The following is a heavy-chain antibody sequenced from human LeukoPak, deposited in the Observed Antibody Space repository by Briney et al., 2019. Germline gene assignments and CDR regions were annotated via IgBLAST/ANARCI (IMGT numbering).Heavy chain of an antibody. D-gene: IGHD3-22*01. J-gene: IGHJ4*02. Sequence: ASVEVSCKASGYTFTDYYLHWVRQAPGQGLEWMGWINPNSGGTNYAQKFQGRVTMTRDTSISTAYMEVSRLRYEDTAVYYCARVPLGVYYYDSSGYYYFDYWGQGTLVTVSS. V-gene: IGHV1-2*02. CDR3: ARVPLGVYYYDSSGYYYFDY. CDR2: INPNSGGT. CDR1: GYTFTDYY.